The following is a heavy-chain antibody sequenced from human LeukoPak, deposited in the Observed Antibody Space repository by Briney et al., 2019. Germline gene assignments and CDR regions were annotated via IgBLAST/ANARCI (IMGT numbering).Heavy chain of an antibody. D-gene: IGHD2-21*02. Sequence: ASETLSLTCTVSGGSISSSSYYWGWIRQPPGKGLEWIGSIYYSGSTYYNPSLKSRVTISVDTSKNQFSLKLSSVTAADTAVYYCARVEGVVTAKYYFDYWGQGTLVTVSS. CDR1: GGSISSSSYY. CDR3: ARVEGVVTAKYYFDY. CDR2: IYYSGST. V-gene: IGHV4-39*07. J-gene: IGHJ4*02.